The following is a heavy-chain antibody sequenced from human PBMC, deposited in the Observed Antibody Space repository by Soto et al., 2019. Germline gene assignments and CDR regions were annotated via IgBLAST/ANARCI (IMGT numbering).Heavy chain of an antibody. J-gene: IGHJ4*02. CDR1: GFTVSSNY. V-gene: IGHV3-66*01. D-gene: IGHD5-12*01. Sequence: EVQLVESGGGLVQPGGSLRLSCAASGFTVSSNYMSWVRQAPGKGLEWVSVIYSSDSTYYADSVKGRFTISRDNSKNTLYLQMNSLRAEDTAVYYCARGLYSGWHYFDYWGQGTLVTVSS. CDR2: IYSSDST. CDR3: ARGLYSGWHYFDY.